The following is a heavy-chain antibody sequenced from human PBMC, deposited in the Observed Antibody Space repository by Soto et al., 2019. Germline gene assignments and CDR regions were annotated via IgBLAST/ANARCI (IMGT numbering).Heavy chain of an antibody. V-gene: IGHV4-31*03. CDR1: GGSISSGGYY. CDR2: IYYSGST. D-gene: IGHD2-2*02. CDR3: ARDFGEVFYVDCISTSCYSNWFDP. J-gene: IGHJ5*02. Sequence: SETLSLTCTVSGGSISSGGYYWSWIRQHPGKGLEWIGYIYYSGSTYYNPSLKSRVTISVDTSKNQFSLKLSSLRSEDTAVYYCARDFGEVFYVDCISTSCYSNWFDPWGQGTLVTVSS.